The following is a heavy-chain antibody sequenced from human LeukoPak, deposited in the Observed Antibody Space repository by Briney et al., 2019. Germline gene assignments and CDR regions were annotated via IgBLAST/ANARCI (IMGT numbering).Heavy chain of an antibody. V-gene: IGHV1-69*05. J-gene: IGHJ4*02. CDR1: GGTFSSYA. CDR2: IIPIFGTA. Sequence: WASVKVSCKASGGTFSSYAISWVRQAPGQGLEWMGGIIPIFGTANYAQKVQGRVTITTDESTSTAYMELSSLRSEDTAVYYCASEGYCSSTSCQFDYWGQGTLVTVSS. CDR3: ASEGYCSSTSCQFDY. D-gene: IGHD2-2*01.